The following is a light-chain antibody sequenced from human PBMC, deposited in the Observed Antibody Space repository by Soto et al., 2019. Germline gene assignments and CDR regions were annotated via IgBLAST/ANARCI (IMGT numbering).Light chain of an antibody. J-gene: IGKJ4*01. Sequence: TQCPATLSVSSEERGTLSFRARQSVSSSYLAWYQQKPGQAPRLLIYGASSRATGIPDRFSGSGSGTDFTLTISRRERADFAVYSCHPYGSSLTSGGGTKVDI. CDR1: QSVSSSY. V-gene: IGKV3-20*01. CDR2: GAS. CDR3: HPYGSSLT.